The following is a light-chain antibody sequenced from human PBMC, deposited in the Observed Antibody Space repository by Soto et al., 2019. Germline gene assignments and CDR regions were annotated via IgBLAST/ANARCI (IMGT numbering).Light chain of an antibody. J-gene: IGKJ1*01. CDR2: KAS. Sequence: DIQMTQSPSTLSGSVGDRVTITCRASQTISSWLAWYQQKPGKAPKLLIYKASTLKSGVPSRFSGSGSGTEFTLTISSLQPDDFGTYYCQHYNSYSEAFGQVTKVELK. V-gene: IGKV1-5*03. CDR3: QHYNSYSEA. CDR1: QTISSW.